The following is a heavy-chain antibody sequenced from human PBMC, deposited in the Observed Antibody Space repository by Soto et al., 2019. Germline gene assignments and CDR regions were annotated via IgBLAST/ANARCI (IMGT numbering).Heavy chain of an antibody. CDR3: ANNFVSGSYTVDY. CDR1: RFTFSSYA. D-gene: IGHD1-26*01. Sequence: GGSLRLSCAASRFTFSSYAMSWVRQAPGKGLEWVSAISGSGGSTYYADSVKGRFTISRDNSKNTLYLQMNSLRAEDTAVYYCANNFVSGSYTVDYWGQGTLVTVSS. CDR2: ISGSGGST. V-gene: IGHV3-23*01. J-gene: IGHJ4*02.